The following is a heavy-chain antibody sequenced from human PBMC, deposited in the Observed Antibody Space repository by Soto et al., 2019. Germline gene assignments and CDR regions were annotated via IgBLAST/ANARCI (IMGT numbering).Heavy chain of an antibody. Sequence: PSETLSLTCTVSGGSISSGGYYWSWIRQHPGKGLEWIGYIYYSGSTYYNPSLKSRVTISVDTSKNQFSLKLSSVTAADTAVYYCARDKGTPGDYDILTGYSNWFDPWGQGTLVTVSS. CDR1: GGSISSGGYY. J-gene: IGHJ5*02. D-gene: IGHD3-9*01. CDR3: ARDKGTPGDYDILTGYSNWFDP. V-gene: IGHV4-31*03. CDR2: IYYSGST.